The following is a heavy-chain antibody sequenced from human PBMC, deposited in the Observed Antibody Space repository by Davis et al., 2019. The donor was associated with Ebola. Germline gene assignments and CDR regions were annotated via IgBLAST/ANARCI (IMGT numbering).Heavy chain of an antibody. J-gene: IGHJ4*02. Sequence: AASVKVSCKASGGTFSSYAISWVRQAPGQGLEWMGGIIPIFGTANYAQKFQGRVTITADESTSTAYMELSSLRSEDTAVYYCARDRADYDILTGYYSSHYWGQGTLVTVSS. V-gene: IGHV1-69*13. CDR3: ARDRADYDILTGYYSSHY. CDR1: GGTFSSYA. D-gene: IGHD3-9*01. CDR2: IIPIFGTA.